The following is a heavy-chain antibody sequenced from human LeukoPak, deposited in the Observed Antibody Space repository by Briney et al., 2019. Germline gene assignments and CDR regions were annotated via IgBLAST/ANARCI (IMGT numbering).Heavy chain of an antibody. J-gene: IGHJ4*02. D-gene: IGHD3-3*01. V-gene: IGHV4-34*01. CDR3: ARVGITIFGVVKGVDY. CDR1: GGSFSGYY. CDR2: INHSGST. Sequence: SETLSLTCAVYGGSFSGYYWSWIRQPPGKGLEWIGEINHSGSTNYNPSLKGRVTISVDTSKNQFSLKLSSVTAADTAVYYCARVGITIFGVVKGVDYWGQGTLVTVSS.